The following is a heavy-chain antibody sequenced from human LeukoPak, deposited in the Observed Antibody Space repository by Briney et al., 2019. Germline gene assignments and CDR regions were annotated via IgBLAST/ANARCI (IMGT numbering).Heavy chain of an antibody. D-gene: IGHD4-17*01. CDR1: GYTFTSYD. CDR2: MNPNSGNT. Sequence: GASVKVSCKASGYTFTSYDINWVRQATGQGLEWMGWMNPNSGNTGYAQKFQGRVTMTRNTSISTAYMELSSLRSEDTAVYYCARGSDYGDYNWFDPWGQGTLATVSS. J-gene: IGHJ5*02. V-gene: IGHV1-8*01. CDR3: ARGSDYGDYNWFDP.